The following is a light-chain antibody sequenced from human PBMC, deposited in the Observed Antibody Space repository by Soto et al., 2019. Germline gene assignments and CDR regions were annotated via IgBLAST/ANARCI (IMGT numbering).Light chain of an antibody. J-gene: IGLJ7*01. V-gene: IGLV2-8*01. CDR3: SAYAGFNNLL. CDR2: EVT. CDR1: SGDIGAFKY. Sequence: QSALTQPPSASGSPGESVTISCTGSSGDIGAFKYVSWFQQFPGNAPRLIIYEVTERPSGVPGRFSGSKSDNTASLTVSGLQPDDEAVYFCSAYAGFNNLLFGGGTQLTVL.